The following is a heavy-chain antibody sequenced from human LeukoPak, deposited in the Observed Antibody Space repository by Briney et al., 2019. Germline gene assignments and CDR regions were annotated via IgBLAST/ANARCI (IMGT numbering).Heavy chain of an antibody. V-gene: IGHV1-69*06. CDR2: IILIFGTA. CDR3: ARDRKRAYYGSGSLGYYYMDV. J-gene: IGHJ6*03. CDR1: GGTFSSYA. D-gene: IGHD3-10*01. Sequence: GASVKVSCKASGGTFSSYAISWVRQAPGQGLEWMGGIILIFGTANYAQKFQGRVTITADKSTSTAYMELSSLRSEDTAVYYCARDRKRAYYGSGSLGYYYMDVWGKGTTVTVSS.